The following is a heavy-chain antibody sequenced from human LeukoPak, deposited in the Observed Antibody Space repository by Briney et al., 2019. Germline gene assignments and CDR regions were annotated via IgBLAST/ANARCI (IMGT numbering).Heavy chain of an antibody. Sequence: GGSLRLSCAAPGFTFSSYSMNWVRQAPGKGLEWVSYISSSSSTIYYADSVKGRFTISRDIAKNSVYLQMNSLGADDTAVYYCARDIASAGLFFDSWGQGTLVTVSS. CDR3: ARDIASAGLFFDS. V-gene: IGHV3-48*04. J-gene: IGHJ4*02. D-gene: IGHD6-13*01. CDR2: ISSSSSTI. CDR1: GFTFSSYS.